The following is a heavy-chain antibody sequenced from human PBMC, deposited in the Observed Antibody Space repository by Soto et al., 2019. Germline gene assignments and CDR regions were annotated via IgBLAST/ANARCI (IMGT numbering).Heavy chain of an antibody. CDR2: ISYDGSNK. CDR1: GFTFSSYA. V-gene: IGHV3-30-3*01. D-gene: IGHD2-8*01. J-gene: IGHJ6*02. Sequence: QVQLVESGGGVVQPGRSLRLSCAASGFTFSSYAMHWVRQAPGKGLEWVEVISYDGSNKYYADSVKGRFTISRDNSKNTLYLQMNSLRAEDTAVYYCARGGTNGHGGMGVWGQGTTVTVFS. CDR3: ARGGTNGHGGMGV.